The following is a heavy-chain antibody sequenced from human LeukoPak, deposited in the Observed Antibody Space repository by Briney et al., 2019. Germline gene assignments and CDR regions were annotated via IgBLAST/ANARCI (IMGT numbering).Heavy chain of an antibody. CDR3: ARDRNRGMYNY. V-gene: IGHV3-21*01. CDR2: ISSSSSYI. D-gene: IGHD3-10*01. Sequence: GGSLRLSCAASGFTFSTNAMSWVRQAPGKGLEWVSSISSSSSYIYYADSVKGRFTISRDNAKNSLYLQMNSLRAEDTAVYYCARDRNRGMYNYWGQGTLVTVSS. J-gene: IGHJ4*02. CDR1: GFTFSTNA.